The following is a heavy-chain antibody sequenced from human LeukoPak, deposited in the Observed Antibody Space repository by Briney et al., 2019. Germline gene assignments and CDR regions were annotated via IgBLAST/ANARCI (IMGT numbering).Heavy chain of an antibody. Sequence: PGGSLRLSCAASGFTFSSYGMHWVRQAPGKGLEWVAAISYDGSNKYYADSVKGRFTISRDNSKNTLYLQMNSLRAEDTAVYYCAKGAGTFGYGMDVWGQGTTVTVSS. D-gene: IGHD1-1*01. CDR1: GFTFSSYG. J-gene: IGHJ6*02. V-gene: IGHV3-30*18. CDR2: ISYDGSNK. CDR3: AKGAGTFGYGMDV.